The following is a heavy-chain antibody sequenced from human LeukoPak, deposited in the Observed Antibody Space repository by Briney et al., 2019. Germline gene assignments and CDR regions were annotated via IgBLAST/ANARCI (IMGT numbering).Heavy chain of an antibody. Sequence: SETLSLTCTVSGYSISSGYYWGWLRKPPGKRLEWIGSIYHSGSTYYNPSLKSRVTISVDTSKNQFSLKLSSVTAADTAVYYCARVGQWELHGDFDYWGQGTLVTVSS. D-gene: IGHD1-26*01. V-gene: IGHV4-38-2*02. CDR2: IYHSGST. J-gene: IGHJ4*02. CDR3: ARVGQWELHGDFDY. CDR1: GYSISSGYY.